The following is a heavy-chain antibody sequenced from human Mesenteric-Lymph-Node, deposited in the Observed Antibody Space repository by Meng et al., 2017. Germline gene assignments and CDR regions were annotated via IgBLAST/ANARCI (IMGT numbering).Heavy chain of an antibody. V-gene: IGHV3-23*01. CDR2: ISGSGGST. CDR3: ARIFCTATDCYYDY. J-gene: IGHJ4*02. Sequence: GGSLRLSCAASGFTFSSYAMNWVRQAPGKGLEWVSAISGSGGSTYYADSVKGRFTISRDNSKNTLYLQMNSLRAEDTAVYYCARIFCTATDCYYDYWGQGTLVTVSS. D-gene: IGHD2-21*02. CDR1: GFTFSSYA.